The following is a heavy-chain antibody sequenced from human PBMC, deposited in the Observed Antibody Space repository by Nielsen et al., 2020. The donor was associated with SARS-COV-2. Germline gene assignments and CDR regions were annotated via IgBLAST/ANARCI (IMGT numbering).Heavy chain of an antibody. CDR3: ARDNWGRMDV. CDR2: IYTDGST. V-gene: IGHV3-66*01. Sequence: GESLKISCAASKFTFNSYAMSWVRQAPGKGLEWVSVIYTDGSTSHADSVKGRFTISRDNSKNTLYLQMNSLRAEDTAVYYCARDNWGRMDVWGQGTTVTVSS. CDR1: KFTFNSYA. D-gene: IGHD7-27*01. J-gene: IGHJ6*02.